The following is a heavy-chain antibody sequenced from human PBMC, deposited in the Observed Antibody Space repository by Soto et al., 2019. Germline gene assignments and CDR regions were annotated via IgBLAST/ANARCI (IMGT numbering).Heavy chain of an antibody. CDR1: GFSFASSW. CDR3: ARGDYRVLEF. CDR2: IYPGDSDT. D-gene: IGHD4-4*01. J-gene: IGHJ4*02. Sequence: EVQLVQSGAEVKKPGESLKISCKDSGFSFASSWIGWVRQMPGKGLAWMGVIYPGDSDTRYSPSFQGQVTISADKSICTAYLQWSSLKASDTAMYYCARGDYRVLEFWGQGTLVTVSS. V-gene: IGHV5-51*03.